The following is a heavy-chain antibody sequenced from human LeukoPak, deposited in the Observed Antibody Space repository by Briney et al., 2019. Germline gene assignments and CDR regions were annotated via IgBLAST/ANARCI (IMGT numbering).Heavy chain of an antibody. CDR1: GFTFSSYA. Sequence: GGSLRLSCAASGFTFSSYAMSWVRQAPGKGLEWVSAISGSGGSTYYADSVKGRFTISRDNSKNTLYLQMNSLRAEDTAVYYCAKGYCSSTSWCAFDIWGQGTMVTVPS. V-gene: IGHV3-23*01. D-gene: IGHD2-2*01. J-gene: IGHJ3*02. CDR2: ISGSGGST. CDR3: AKGYCSSTSWCAFDI.